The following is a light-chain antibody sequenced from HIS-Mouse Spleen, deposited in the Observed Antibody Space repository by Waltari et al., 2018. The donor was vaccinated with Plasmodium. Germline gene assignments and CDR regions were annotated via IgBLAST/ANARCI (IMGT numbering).Light chain of an antibody. CDR3: QQYDNLPYT. Sequence: DIQMTHSPSSLSASVGDRVTITCQASEDTRNYLNWYPQKPGKGPKLLIYGASKLETGVPSRFSGSGSGTDFTFTISSLQPEDIATDYCQQYDNLPYTFGQGTKLEIK. V-gene: IGKV1-33*01. CDR1: EDTRNY. J-gene: IGKJ2*01. CDR2: GAS.